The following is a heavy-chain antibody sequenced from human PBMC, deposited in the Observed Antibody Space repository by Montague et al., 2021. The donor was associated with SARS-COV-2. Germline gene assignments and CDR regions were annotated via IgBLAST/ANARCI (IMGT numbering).Heavy chain of an antibody. D-gene: IGHD1-26*01. CDR3: VRDAPSGSLQLTFDI. CDR2: ITHRGTTI. Sequence: SLRLSCAASGFTVTTYDMNWVRQAPGKGLEWVSYITHRGTTIYYTDSVRGRFTVSRDNSRNTLFLQMNSLRVDDTAVYYCVRDAPSGSLQLTFDIWGRGTMVTVSS. J-gene: IGHJ2*01. V-gene: IGHV3-48*03. CDR1: GFTVTTYD.